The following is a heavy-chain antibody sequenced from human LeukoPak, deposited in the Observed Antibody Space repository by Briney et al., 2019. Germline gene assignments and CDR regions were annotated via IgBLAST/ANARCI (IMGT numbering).Heavy chain of an antibody. D-gene: IGHD6-19*01. Sequence: SETLSLTCTVSGGSISSYYWSWIRQPPGKGLEWIGYIYYSGSTNYNPSVKSRVTISVDTSKNHFSLRLSSVTAADTAVYYCASQYSSAWYYFDYWGQGALVTVSS. CDR2: IYYSGST. J-gene: IGHJ4*02. V-gene: IGHV4-59*01. CDR3: ASQYSSAWYYFDY. CDR1: GGSISSYY.